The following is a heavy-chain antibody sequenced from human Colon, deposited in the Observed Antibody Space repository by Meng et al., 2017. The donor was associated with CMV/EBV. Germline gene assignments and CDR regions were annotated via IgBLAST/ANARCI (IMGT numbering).Heavy chain of an antibody. V-gene: IGHV3-48*03. CDR1: GFSFRSYE. CDR2: ISSGGHTI. J-gene: IGHJ6*02. D-gene: IGHD3-3*01. Sequence: GESLKISCSASGFSFRSYEMNWVRQAPGKGLEWVSYISSGGHTIHYADSVKGRFTISRDNTNNSLYLQMSSLRADDTAVYCCARDPSLITISGVVTYGMDVWGPGTTVTVTS. CDR3: ARDPSLITISGVVTYGMDV.